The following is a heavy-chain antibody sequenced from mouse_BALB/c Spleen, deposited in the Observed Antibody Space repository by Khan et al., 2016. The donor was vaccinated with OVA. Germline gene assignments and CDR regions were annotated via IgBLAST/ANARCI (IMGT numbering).Heavy chain of an antibody. D-gene: IGHD1-1*01. CDR1: GYSFTGYF. CDR2: INPHIGET. J-gene: IGHJ2*01. Sequence: VQLKQSGPELVKPGASVKISCKASGYSFTGYFMNWVMQSHGKSLEWIGRINPHIGETFYNQKFKAKATLTVDETSRTAHMELRSLASEDSAVYYCARIYGSDFDYWGQGTTLTVSS. CDR3: ARIYGSDFDY. V-gene: IGHV1-20*02.